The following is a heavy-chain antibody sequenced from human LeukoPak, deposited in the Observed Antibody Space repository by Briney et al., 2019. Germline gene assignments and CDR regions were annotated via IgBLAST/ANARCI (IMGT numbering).Heavy chain of an antibody. D-gene: IGHD3-16*01. CDR3: ARYRRGGPADS. V-gene: IGHV4-38-2*01. Sequence: SETLSLTCAVSGYAIRTGYYWGWLRQPPGKELEWIGSIYHGGSTYYTPSLKSRVTISVDTSKNHFSLSLNSVTVADAAVYYCARYRRGGPADSWGQGTLVTVSS. CDR1: GYAIRTGYY. J-gene: IGHJ5*01. CDR2: IYHGGST.